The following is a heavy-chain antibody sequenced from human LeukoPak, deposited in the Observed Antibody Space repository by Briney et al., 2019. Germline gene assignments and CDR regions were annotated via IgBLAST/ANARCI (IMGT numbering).Heavy chain of an antibody. CDR2: FDTEDGET. CDR1: GYTLTELY. CDR3: ATVGEFLTGFNGGIKLGSNWFDP. V-gene: IGHV1-24*01. J-gene: IGHJ5*02. D-gene: IGHD3-16*01. Sequence: GATEKVPYRVCGYTLTELYMHWVRQARGKGREGMRGFDTEDGETIYAKKFQGRGTMTEDTSTDTAYVELSSLRSEDTAVYYCATVGEFLTGFNGGIKLGSNWFDPWGQGTLVTVSS.